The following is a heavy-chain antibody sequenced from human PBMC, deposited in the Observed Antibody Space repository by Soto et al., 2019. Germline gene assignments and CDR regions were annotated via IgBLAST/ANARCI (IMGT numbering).Heavy chain of an antibody. CDR3: ARLTTVVTYYFDY. Sequence: PSETLSLTCTVSGGSVNSGHYYWSWIRQPPGKGLEWIGYIYHSGSTNYNPSLKSRATISVDTSKNQFSLKLSSVTAADTAVYYCARLTTVVTYYFDYWGQGTLVTVSS. V-gene: IGHV4-61*01. CDR1: GGSVNSGHYY. CDR2: IYHSGST. D-gene: IGHD4-17*01. J-gene: IGHJ4*02.